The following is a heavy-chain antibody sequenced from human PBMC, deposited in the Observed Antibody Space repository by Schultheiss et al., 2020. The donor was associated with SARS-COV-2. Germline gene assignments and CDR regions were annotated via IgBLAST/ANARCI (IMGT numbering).Heavy chain of an antibody. V-gene: IGHV3-74*01. J-gene: IGHJ3*02. CDR2: ISSDGCST. D-gene: IGHD4-11*01. CDR3: ASLSNPDAFDI. Sequence: GGSLRLSCAASGFTFSSYWMHWVRQGPGKGLVWVSLISSDGCSTRYADSVKGRFTISRDNAKNTLYLQMNSLRAEDTAVYYCASLSNPDAFDIWGQGTMVTVSS. CDR1: GFTFSSYW.